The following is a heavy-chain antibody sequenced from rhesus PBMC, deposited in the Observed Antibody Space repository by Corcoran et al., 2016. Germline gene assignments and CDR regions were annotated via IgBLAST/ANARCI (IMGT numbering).Heavy chain of an antibody. Sequence: EVQLVQFGAEVKKPGASVKISCKASGYTFTDYYLHWVRQAPGKGLEWMGRVDPEDGETIHAHKFQDRVTITADTSTDTAYMELGSLRSEDTAVYYCATSYCTGSGCYDDGGFDYWGQGVLVTVSS. V-gene: IGHV1-111*02. CDR3: ATSYCTGSGCYDDGGFDY. CDR2: VDPEDGET. CDR1: GYTFTDYY. J-gene: IGHJ4*01. D-gene: IGHD2-21*01.